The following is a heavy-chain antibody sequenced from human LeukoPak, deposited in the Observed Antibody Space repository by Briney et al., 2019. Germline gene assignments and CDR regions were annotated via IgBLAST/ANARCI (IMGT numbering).Heavy chain of an antibody. J-gene: IGHJ4*02. D-gene: IGHD6-13*01. CDR1: GYTFTGYY. CDR3: ARGVAAAGDFDY. CDR2: INPNSGGT. Sequence: ASVKVSCTASGYTFTGYYMHWVRQAPGQGLEWMGRINPNSGGTNYAQKFQGRVTMTRDTSISTAYMELSRLRSDDTAVYYCARGVAAAGDFDYWGQGTLVTVSS. V-gene: IGHV1-2*06.